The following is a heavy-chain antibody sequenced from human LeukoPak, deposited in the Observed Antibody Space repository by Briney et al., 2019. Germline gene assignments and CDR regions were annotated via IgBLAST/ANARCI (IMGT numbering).Heavy chain of an antibody. J-gene: IGHJ4*02. V-gene: IGHV1-18*01. CDR2: ISGYNDNT. CDR3: ARDRVRMAGTRELDY. CDR1: GYTFTTYG. Sequence: ASVKVSCKASGYTFTTYGISWVRQAPGQGLEWMGWISGYNDNTKYAQKLQGRVTMTTDTSTSTAYMELRSLRSDDTAVYYCARDRVRMAGTRELDYWGQGTLVTVSS. D-gene: IGHD6-19*01.